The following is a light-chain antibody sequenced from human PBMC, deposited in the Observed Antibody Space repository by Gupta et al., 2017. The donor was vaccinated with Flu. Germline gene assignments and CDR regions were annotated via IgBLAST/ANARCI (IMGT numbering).Light chain of an antibody. CDR2: EVN. CDR1: SSDVGAYSY. CDR3: CSYGGSKF. J-gene: IGLJ2*01. Sequence: GQSVTISCTGTSSDVGAYSYVSWYQQHPGKAPKLIIYEVNKRPSGVPDRFSGSKSGNTASLTVSGLLAEDEADYYCCSYGGSKFFGGGTKLTVL. V-gene: IGLV2-8*01.